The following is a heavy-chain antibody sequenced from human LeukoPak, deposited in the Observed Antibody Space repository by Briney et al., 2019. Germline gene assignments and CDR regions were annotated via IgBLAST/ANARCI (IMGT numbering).Heavy chain of an antibody. J-gene: IGHJ4*02. V-gene: IGHV3-30*02. Sequence: GGSLRLSCAVSGFTFSSYGMHGVRQAPGKGLEWVAFIRYDGSNKYYADSVKGRFTISRDNSKNTLYLQMNSLRAEDTAVYYCATLDRYYYDSSGYYRSYYFDYWGQGTLLTVSS. CDR3: ATLDRYYYDSSGYYRSYYFDY. CDR2: IRYDGSNK. CDR1: GFTFSSYG. D-gene: IGHD3-22*01.